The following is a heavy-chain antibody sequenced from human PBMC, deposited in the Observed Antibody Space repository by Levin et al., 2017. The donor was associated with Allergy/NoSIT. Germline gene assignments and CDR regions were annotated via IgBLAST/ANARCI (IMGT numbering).Heavy chain of an antibody. CDR1: GFTFSSYG. J-gene: IGHJ6*02. V-gene: IGHV3-33*01. D-gene: IGHD1-14*01. CDR3: ARDSERLFYYYYGMDV. CDR2: IWYDGSNK. Sequence: GESLKISCAASGFTFSSYGMHWVRQAPGKGLEWVAVIWYDGSNKYYADSVKGRFTISRDNSKNTLYLQMNSLRAEDTAVYYCARDSERLFYYYYGMDVWGQGTTVTVSS.